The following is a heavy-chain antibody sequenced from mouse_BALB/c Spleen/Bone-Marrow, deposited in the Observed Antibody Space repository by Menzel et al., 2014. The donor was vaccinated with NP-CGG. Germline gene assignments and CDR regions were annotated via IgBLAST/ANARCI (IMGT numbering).Heavy chain of an antibody. D-gene: IGHD2-1*01. CDR2: INPSTGDT. J-gene: IGHJ4*01. CDR3: ARGNYEAMDS. CDR1: GYTFTRYW. Sequence: VQLQQSGVELAKPGASVKMSCKAPGYTFTRYWMHWVKQRPGQGLEWIGYINPSTGDTEYNQKFKDKATLTADMSSSTAYMQLSSLTSEDSAVYYCARGNYEAMDSWGQGTSVTVSS. V-gene: IGHV1-7*01.